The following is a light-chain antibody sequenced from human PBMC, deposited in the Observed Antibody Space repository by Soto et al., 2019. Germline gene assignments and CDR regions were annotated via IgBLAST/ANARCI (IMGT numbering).Light chain of an antibody. CDR3: LSYTSSVTYV. J-gene: IGLJ1*01. Sequence: QSALTQPASVSGSPGQSITISCIGTSSDIGTSNLVSWYQHHPGKAPKVIIYDVSNRPSGVSNRFSGSKSGYTASLTISGLQAEDEADYYCLSYTSSVTYVFGTGTKVTVL. V-gene: IGLV2-14*01. CDR2: DVS. CDR1: SSDIGTSNL.